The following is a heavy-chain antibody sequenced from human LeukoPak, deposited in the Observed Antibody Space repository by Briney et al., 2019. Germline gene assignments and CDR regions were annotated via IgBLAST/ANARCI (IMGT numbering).Heavy chain of an antibody. J-gene: IGHJ4*02. CDR3: ARGSIATRPTFFDY. Sequence: PGGSLRLSCAASGFTFSSHNMNWVRQAPGKGLEWVSSISSSSSYIYYADSVKGRFTISRDNAKNSLYLQMDSLRDEDTAVYYCARGSIATRPTFFDYWGQGTLVTVSS. CDR2: ISSSSSYI. CDR1: GFTFSSHN. D-gene: IGHD6-6*01. V-gene: IGHV3-21*01.